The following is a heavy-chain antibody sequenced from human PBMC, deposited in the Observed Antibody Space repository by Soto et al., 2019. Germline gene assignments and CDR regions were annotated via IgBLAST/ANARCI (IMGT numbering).Heavy chain of an antibody. J-gene: IGHJ5*02. V-gene: IGHV4-39*01. CDR2: IYYSGST. D-gene: IGHD3-22*01. CDR1: GGSISSSSYY. CDR3: ARHLTMIVGESTGGDPFDP. Sequence: QLQLQESGPGLVKPSETLSLTCTVSGGSISSSSYYWGWIRQPPGKGLEWIGSIYYSGSTYYNPPLESPVTTSVDTAKDQFALEQSSVTAADAAVYYCARHLTMIVGESTGGDPFDPWGQGTLVTVSS.